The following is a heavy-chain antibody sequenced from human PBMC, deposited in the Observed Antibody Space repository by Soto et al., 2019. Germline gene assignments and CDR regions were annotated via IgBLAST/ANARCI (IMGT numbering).Heavy chain of an antibody. J-gene: IGHJ4*02. Sequence: ASVKVSCKASGYTFTSYAMHWVRQAPGQRLEWMGWINAGNGNTKYSQKFQGRVTITRDTSASTAYMELSSLRSEDTAVYYCARAVSITMVRGVFDYWGQGTLVTVSS. D-gene: IGHD3-10*01. V-gene: IGHV1-3*01. CDR2: INAGNGNT. CDR1: GYTFTSYA. CDR3: ARAVSITMVRGVFDY.